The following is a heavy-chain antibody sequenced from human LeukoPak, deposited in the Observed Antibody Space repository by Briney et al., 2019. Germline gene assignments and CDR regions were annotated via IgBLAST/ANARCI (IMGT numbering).Heavy chain of an antibody. V-gene: IGHV1-69-2*01. CDR1: GSTFTDYY. Sequence: ASVKASCKVSGSTFTDYYMHWVQQAPGKGLEWMGLVDPEDGETIYAEKFQGRVTITADTSTDTAYMELRSLRSDATAVYYCARPQGVYSGYDYRFDPWGQGTLVTVSS. CDR3: ARPQGVYSGYDYRFDP. CDR2: VDPEDGET. D-gene: IGHD5-12*01. J-gene: IGHJ5*02.